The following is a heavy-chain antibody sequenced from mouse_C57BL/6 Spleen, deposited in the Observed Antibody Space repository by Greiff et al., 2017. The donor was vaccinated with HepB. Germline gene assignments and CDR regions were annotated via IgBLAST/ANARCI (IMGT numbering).Heavy chain of an antibody. D-gene: IGHD4-1*01. J-gene: IGHJ3*01. CDR1: GYAFSSYW. CDR3: ARWGANWDVAY. CDR2: IYPGDGDT. V-gene: IGHV1-80*01. Sequence: QVQLKESGAELVKPGASVKISCKASGYAFSSYWMNWVKQRPGKGLEWIGQIYPGDGDTNYNGKFKGKATLTADKSSSTAYMQLSSLTSEDSAVYFCARWGANWDVAYWGQGTLVTVSA.